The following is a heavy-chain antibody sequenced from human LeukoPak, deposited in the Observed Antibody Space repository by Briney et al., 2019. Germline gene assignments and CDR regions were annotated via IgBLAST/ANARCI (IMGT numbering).Heavy chain of an antibody. V-gene: IGHV4-39*07. CDR3: ARIEYSGPLDY. CDR1: GGSISSTSYY. J-gene: IGHJ4*02. CDR2: IYYGGRT. D-gene: IGHD1-26*01. Sequence: SETLSLTCTVSGGSISSTSYYWGWIRQPPGKGLEWIGSIYYGGRTYYNPSLKSRVTISVDTSKNHFSLKLSSVTAADTAVYYCARIEYSGPLDYWGQGTLVTVST.